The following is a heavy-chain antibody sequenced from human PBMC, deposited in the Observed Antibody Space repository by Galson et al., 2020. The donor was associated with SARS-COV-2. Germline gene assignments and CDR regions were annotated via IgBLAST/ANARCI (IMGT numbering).Heavy chain of an antibody. Sequence: SETLSLTCTVSGGSISRDYWSWIRQPAGKGLEWIGPIYTSGFTNYNPSLKSRVTMSIDTSKNQFSLKLRSVTAADSAVYYCARDRPGIAMAALDPWGQGTLVTVSS. CDR1: GGSISRDY. D-gene: IGHD6-19*01. CDR3: ARDRPGIAMAALDP. CDR2: IYTSGFT. J-gene: IGHJ5*02. V-gene: IGHV4-4*07.